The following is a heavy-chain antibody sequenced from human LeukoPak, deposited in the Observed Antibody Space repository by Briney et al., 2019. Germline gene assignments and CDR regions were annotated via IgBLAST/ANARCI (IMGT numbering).Heavy chain of an antibody. D-gene: IGHD4-17*01. V-gene: IGHV1-18*04. J-gene: IGHJ6*02. CDR2: INPNNGDT. CDR1: GYTFIGHY. CDR3: ARGVPHWTTVNKMDV. Sequence: GASVKVSCKASGYTFIGHYIHWVRQAPGQGLEWMGWINPNNGDTNYAQKLQGRVTMTTDTSTSTAYMELRSLRSDDTAVYYCARGVPHWTTVNKMDVWGQGTTVTVSS.